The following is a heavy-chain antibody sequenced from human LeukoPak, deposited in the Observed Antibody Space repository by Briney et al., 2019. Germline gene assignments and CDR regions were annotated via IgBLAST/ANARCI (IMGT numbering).Heavy chain of an antibody. CDR1: GFTFSSYS. J-gene: IGHJ4*02. D-gene: IGHD6-19*01. Sequence: GGSLRLSRTASGFTFSSYSMNWVRQAPGKGLEWVSSISSGSSYIYYADSLKGRFTISRDNAKNSLYLQMNSLRAEDTAVYYCARGPKSIAVAGVPVIDYWGQGTLVTVSS. CDR3: ARGPKSIAVAGVPVIDY. V-gene: IGHV3-21*01. CDR2: ISSGSSYI.